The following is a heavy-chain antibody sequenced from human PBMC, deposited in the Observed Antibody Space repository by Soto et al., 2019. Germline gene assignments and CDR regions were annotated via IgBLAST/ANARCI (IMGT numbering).Heavy chain of an antibody. CDR3: ARLAYCSSTSCQHFAPTDY. CDR2: ISGSGGST. Sequence: GGSLRLSCAASGFTFSSYAMSWVRQAPGKGLEWVSAISGSGGSTYYADSVKGRFTISRDNSKNTLYLQMNSLRAEDTAVYYCARLAYCSSTSCQHFAPTDYWGQGTLVTVSS. D-gene: IGHD2-2*01. V-gene: IGHV3-23*01. CDR1: GFTFSSYA. J-gene: IGHJ4*02.